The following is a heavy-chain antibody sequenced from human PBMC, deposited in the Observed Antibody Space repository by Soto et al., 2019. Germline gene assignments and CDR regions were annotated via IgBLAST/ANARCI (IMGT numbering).Heavy chain of an antibody. Sequence: EVQLLESGGGLVQPGGSLRPSCAASGFTFSSYAMSWFRQAPGKGLEWVSAISGSAATTFYADSVKGRFTVSRDNSKNTLYLQMNSLRAEDTAVYYCARGPRYCSGYSCDYYMDVWGKGTTVTVSS. V-gene: IGHV3-23*01. CDR2: ISGSAATT. CDR1: GFTFSSYA. CDR3: ARGPRYCSGYSCDYYMDV. J-gene: IGHJ6*03. D-gene: IGHD2-15*01.